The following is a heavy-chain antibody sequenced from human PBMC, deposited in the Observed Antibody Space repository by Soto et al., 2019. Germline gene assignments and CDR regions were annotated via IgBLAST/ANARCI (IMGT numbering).Heavy chain of an antibody. J-gene: IGHJ4*02. V-gene: IGHV4-31*03. D-gene: IGHD1-1*01. Sequence: QVQLQESGPGLVKPSQTLSLTCTVSGGSISSGGYYWNWIRQHPGKGLEWIGYIYYSGSTYYNPSLKRRVTISVDTSKTQFSLKLSSVTAADTAVYYCARWPQLEPRFDYWGQGTLVTVSS. CDR3: ARWPQLEPRFDY. CDR1: GGSISSGGYY. CDR2: IYYSGST.